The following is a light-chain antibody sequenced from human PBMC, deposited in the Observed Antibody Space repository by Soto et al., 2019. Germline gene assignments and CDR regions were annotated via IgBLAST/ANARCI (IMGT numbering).Light chain of an antibody. Sequence: IRMTQSPSSLSASTGDRVTITCRASQDIRDDLGWYQQKPGKAPKRLIYAASSLQSGVPSRFSGSGSGTDFTLTISSLQPEDFATYYCQQSYSISWTFGQGTKVDI. CDR3: QQSYSISWT. J-gene: IGKJ1*01. CDR2: AAS. V-gene: IGKV1-39*01. CDR1: QDIRDD.